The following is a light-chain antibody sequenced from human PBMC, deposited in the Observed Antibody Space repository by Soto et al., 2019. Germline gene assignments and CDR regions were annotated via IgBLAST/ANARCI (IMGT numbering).Light chain of an antibody. Sequence: QSALTQPRSVSGSPGQSVTLSCTGTSSDVGSYNYVSWYQQHPGKAPKLMIDDVNKRPSGVPDRFSGSRSGNTASLTISGLQAEDEADYYCCSYAGSYTWVFGGGTKVTVI. J-gene: IGLJ3*02. CDR3: CSYAGSYTWV. CDR1: SSDVGSYNY. CDR2: DVN. V-gene: IGLV2-11*01.